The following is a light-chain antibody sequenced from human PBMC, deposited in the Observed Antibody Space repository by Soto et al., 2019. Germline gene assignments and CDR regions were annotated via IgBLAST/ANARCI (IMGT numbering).Light chain of an antibody. Sequence: QSVLTQPASVSGSPGQSVTISCTGTSSDVGIYKYVSWYQQHPGKAPKLLIYEVSYRPSGVSNRFSGSKPGNSASLTISGLQAEDEADYYCTSYTTTKTLAFGGGTKVTVL. CDR1: SSDVGIYKY. CDR2: EVS. J-gene: IGLJ2*01. V-gene: IGLV2-14*01. CDR3: TSYTTTKTLA.